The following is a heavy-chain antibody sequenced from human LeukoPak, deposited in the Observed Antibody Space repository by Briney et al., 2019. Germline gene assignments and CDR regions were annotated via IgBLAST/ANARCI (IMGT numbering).Heavy chain of an antibody. J-gene: IGHJ4*02. V-gene: IGHV3-23*01. CDR3: ARDLGYKDY. CDR2: ISASGGGA. CDR1: GITVSSYA. D-gene: IGHD5-24*01. Sequence: PGGSLRLSCASSGITVSSYAMTWVRQAPGKGLEWVSSISASGGGARYADFVKGRFTISRDNAKNSLYLQMNSLRAEDTAVYYCARDLGYKDYWGQGTLVTVSS.